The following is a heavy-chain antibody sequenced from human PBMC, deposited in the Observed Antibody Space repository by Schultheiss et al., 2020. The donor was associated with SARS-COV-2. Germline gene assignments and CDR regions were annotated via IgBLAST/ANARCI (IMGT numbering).Heavy chain of an antibody. CDR2: IYYSGST. D-gene: IGHD2-2*01. CDR1: GGSISSSSYY. V-gene: IGHV4-39*07. Sequence: SQTLSLTCTVSGGSISSSSYYWGWIRQPPGKGLEWIGYIYYSGSTYYNPSLKSRVTISVDTSKNQFSLKLSSVTAADTAVYYCARDVCSSTSCYGGFPNFYYMDVWGKGTTVTVSS. J-gene: IGHJ6*03. CDR3: ARDVCSSTSCYGGFPNFYYMDV.